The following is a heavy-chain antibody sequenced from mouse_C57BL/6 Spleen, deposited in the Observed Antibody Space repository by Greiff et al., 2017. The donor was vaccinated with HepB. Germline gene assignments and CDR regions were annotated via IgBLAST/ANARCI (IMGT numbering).Heavy chain of an antibody. J-gene: IGHJ2*01. Sequence: QVHVKQSGAELVKPGASVKLSCKASGYTFTSYWMHWVKQRPGQGLEWIGMIHPNSGSTNYNEKFKSKATLTVDKSSSTAYMQLSSLTSEDSAVYYCARGGRDVGYWGQGTTLTVSS. V-gene: IGHV1-64*01. CDR3: ARGGRDVGY. CDR2: IHPNSGST. D-gene: IGHD3-3*01. CDR1: GYTFTSYW.